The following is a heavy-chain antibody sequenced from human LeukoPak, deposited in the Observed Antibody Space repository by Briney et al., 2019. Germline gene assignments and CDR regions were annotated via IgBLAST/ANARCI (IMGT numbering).Heavy chain of an antibody. V-gene: IGHV1-3*03. CDR2: INAGNGNT. CDR1: GYTFTSYA. Sequence: ASVKVSCKASGYTFTSYAMHWVRQAPGQRLEWMGWINAGNGNTKYSQEFQGRVTITRDTSASTAYMELSSLRSEDMAVYYCARENFGGYSYGSSGLDYYYYMDVWGKGTTVTVSS. CDR3: ARENFGGYSYGSSGLDYYYYMDV. J-gene: IGHJ6*03. D-gene: IGHD5-18*01.